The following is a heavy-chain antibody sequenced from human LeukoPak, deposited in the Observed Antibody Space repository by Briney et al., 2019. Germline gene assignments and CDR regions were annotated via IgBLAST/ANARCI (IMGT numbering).Heavy chain of an antibody. CDR1: GGTFSSYA. V-gene: IGHV1-69*04. Sequence: ASVKVSCKASGGTFSSYAISWVRQAPGQGLEWMGRIIPILGIANYAQKFQGRVTITADKSTSTAYMELSSLRSEDTAVYYCARGSGFRDYDSSGSRPTNYYYYGMDVWGQGTTVTVSS. CDR3: ARGSGFRDYDSSGSRPTNYYYYGMDV. D-gene: IGHD3-22*01. J-gene: IGHJ6*02. CDR2: IIPILGIA.